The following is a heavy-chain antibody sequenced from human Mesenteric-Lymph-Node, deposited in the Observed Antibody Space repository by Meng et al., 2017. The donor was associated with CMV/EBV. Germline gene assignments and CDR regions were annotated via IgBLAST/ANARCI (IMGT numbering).Heavy chain of an antibody. CDR3: ARDRLSSFYDSGSGAHATTHGVDV. CDR2: ISGSGGST. J-gene: IGHJ6*02. V-gene: IGHV3-23*01. CDR1: GFTFSSYA. D-gene: IGHD3-3*01. Sequence: GESLKISCAASGFTFSSYAMSWVRQAPGKGLEWVSAISGSGGSTYYADSVKGRFTISRDNTKNTVHLQMNSLRVEDTAIYYCARDRLSSFYDSGSGAHATTHGVDVWGQGTTVTVSS.